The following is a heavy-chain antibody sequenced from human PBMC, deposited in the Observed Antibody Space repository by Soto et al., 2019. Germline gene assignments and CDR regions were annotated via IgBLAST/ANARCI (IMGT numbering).Heavy chain of an antibody. Sequence: GGSLRRSCAASGFSFGSYALSWVRQAPGKGLEWVSTISGSDGKAFYADSVKGRFSISRDTSQSTLYLQMNSLRADDTAMYYCARWSHLDYWGTGTWVTDSS. V-gene: IGHV3-23*01. CDR3: ARWSHLDY. CDR1: GFSFGSYA. CDR2: ISGSDGKA. D-gene: IGHD3-3*01. J-gene: IGHJ4*02.